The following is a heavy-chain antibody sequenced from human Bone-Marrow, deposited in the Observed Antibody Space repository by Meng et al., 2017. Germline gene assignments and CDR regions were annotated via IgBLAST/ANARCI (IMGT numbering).Heavy chain of an antibody. CDR2: ISGSGGST. V-gene: IGHV3-23*01. CDR1: GFTFSSYS. CDR3: ARDHSGYDFWSGYSLPYYYYGMDV. Sequence: GESLKISCAASGFTFSSYSMSWVRQAPGKGLEWVPAISGSGGSTYYADSVKGRFTISRDNAKNSLYLQMNSLRAEDTAVYYCARDHSGYDFWSGYSLPYYYYGMDVWGQGTTVTVSS. J-gene: IGHJ6*02. D-gene: IGHD3-3*01.